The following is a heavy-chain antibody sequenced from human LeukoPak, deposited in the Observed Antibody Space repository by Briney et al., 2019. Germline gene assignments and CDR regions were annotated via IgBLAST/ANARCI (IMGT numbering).Heavy chain of an antibody. J-gene: IGHJ4*02. V-gene: IGHV4-59*01. CDR2: IYYSGST. Sequence: PSATLSLTCTVSGGSIRSYYWSWIRQPPGKGLEWIGYIYYSGSTNYNPSLKSRVTISVDTSKNQFSLKLSSVTAADTAVYYCARVDTVTTTFDYWGQGTLVTVSS. CDR3: ARVDTVTTTFDY. D-gene: IGHD4-17*01. CDR1: GGSIRSYY.